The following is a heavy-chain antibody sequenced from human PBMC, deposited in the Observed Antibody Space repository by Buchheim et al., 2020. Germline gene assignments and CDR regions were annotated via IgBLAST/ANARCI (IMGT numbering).Heavy chain of an antibody. CDR2: ISDSGTSI. CDR3: ARDVSY. J-gene: IGHJ4*02. V-gene: IGHV3-21*06. Sequence: EVKLVESGGGLVKPGGSLRLSCSASGFVFSTMSMNWVRQSPERGLEWVSSISDSGTSIYYKDSVRGRFTISRDNAHSLLFLQMNSLKVEDSGLYYCARDVSYWGQGTL. CDR1: GFVFSTMS.